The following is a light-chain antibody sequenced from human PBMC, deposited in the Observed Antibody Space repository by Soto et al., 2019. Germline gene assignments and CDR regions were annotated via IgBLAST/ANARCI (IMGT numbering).Light chain of an antibody. J-gene: IGKJ1*01. CDR1: QGIRND. CDR3: LQHDTYPLT. V-gene: IGKV1-17*01. CDR2: NAD. Sequence: DIQMTQSPSSLSASVGDRVTITCRASQGIRNDLLGWYQQKPGKAHKCLIYNADSLQSGVPSRFSGSGSGTELTLTISSLQPEDFATYYCLQHDTYPLTFGQGTKVEVK.